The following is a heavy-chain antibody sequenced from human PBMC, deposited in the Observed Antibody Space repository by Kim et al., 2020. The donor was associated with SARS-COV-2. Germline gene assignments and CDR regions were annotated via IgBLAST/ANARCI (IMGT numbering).Heavy chain of an antibody. CDR3: ARRAYCGGDCYPTYWYFDL. J-gene: IGHJ2*01. V-gene: IGHV1-69*13. D-gene: IGHD2-21*02. CDR1: GGTFSSYA. Sequence: SVKVSCKASGGTFSSYAISWVRQAPGQGLEWMGGIIPIFGTANYAQKLQGRVTITADESTSTAYMEMSSLRSEDTAVYYCARRAYCGGDCYPTYWYFDLWDQGTLITVA. CDR2: IIPIFGTA.